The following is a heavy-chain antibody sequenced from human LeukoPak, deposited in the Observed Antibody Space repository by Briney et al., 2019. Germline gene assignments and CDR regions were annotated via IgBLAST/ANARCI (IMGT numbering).Heavy chain of an antibody. J-gene: IGHJ4*02. CDR1: GFTVSSHY. V-gene: IGHV3-53*01. CDR3: VRGYSMS. Sequence: GGSLRLSCAASGFTVSSHYMSWVRQAPGKGLEWVSPIDYGGGTHYADSVKGRFTISRDNSENTLYLQMNSLRVEDTAVYYCVRGYSMSWGQGTLVSVSS. CDR2: IDYGGGT. D-gene: IGHD2-15*01.